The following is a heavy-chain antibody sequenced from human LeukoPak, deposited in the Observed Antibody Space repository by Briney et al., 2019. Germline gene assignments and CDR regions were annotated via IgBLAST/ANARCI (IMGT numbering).Heavy chain of an antibody. CDR1: GYSISSGYY. Sequence: SETLSLTCTVSGYSISSGYYRGWIRQPPGKGLEWIGSIYHSGSTYYNPSLKSRVTISVDTSKNQFSLKLSSVTAADTAVYYCARSTYSSGWQFDYWGQGTLVTVSS. V-gene: IGHV4-38-2*02. J-gene: IGHJ4*02. CDR3: ARSTYSSGWQFDY. D-gene: IGHD6-19*01. CDR2: IYHSGST.